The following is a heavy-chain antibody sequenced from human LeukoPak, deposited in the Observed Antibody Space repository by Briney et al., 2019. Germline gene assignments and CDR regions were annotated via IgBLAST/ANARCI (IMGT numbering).Heavy chain of an antibody. D-gene: IGHD6-19*01. Sequence: SETLSLTCTVSGGSISSYYWSWIRQPPGKGLERIGYIYYSGSTNYNPSLKSRVTISVDTSKNQFSLKLSSVTAADTAVYYCARAPRIGYSSGWLTFDYWGQGTLVTVSS. CDR2: IYYSGST. J-gene: IGHJ4*02. CDR3: ARAPRIGYSSGWLTFDY. CDR1: GGSISSYY. V-gene: IGHV4-59*01.